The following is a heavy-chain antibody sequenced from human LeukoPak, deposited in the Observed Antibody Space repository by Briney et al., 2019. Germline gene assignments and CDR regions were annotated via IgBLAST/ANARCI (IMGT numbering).Heavy chain of an antibody. V-gene: IGHV3-21*01. Sequence: GGSLRLSCAASGFTFSSYSMNWVRQAPGKGLEWVSSISSSSSYIYYADSVKGRFTTSRDNAKNSLYLQMNSLRAEDTAVYYCARVFRYGSGSYYNRGAFDYWGQGTLVTVSS. CDR1: GFTFSSYS. CDR3: ARVFRYGSGSYYNRGAFDY. D-gene: IGHD3-10*01. J-gene: IGHJ4*02. CDR2: ISSSSSYI.